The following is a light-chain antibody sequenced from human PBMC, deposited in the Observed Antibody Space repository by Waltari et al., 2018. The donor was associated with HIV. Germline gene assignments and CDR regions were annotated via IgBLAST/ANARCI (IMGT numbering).Light chain of an antibody. Sequence: QSVVTQPPSASGTPGQRVTISCSRSSSNIGSNPVQWYQQLPGTAPKLLIYSNNQRPSGVPDRFSGSKSGTSASLAISGLQSEDEADYYCAAWDDSLNGNVFGTGTKVTVL. J-gene: IGLJ1*01. CDR1: SSNIGSNP. V-gene: IGLV1-44*01. CDR2: SNN. CDR3: AAWDDSLNGNV.